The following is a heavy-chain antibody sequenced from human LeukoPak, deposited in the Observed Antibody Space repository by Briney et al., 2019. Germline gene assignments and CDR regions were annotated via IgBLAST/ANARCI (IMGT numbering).Heavy chain of an antibody. CDR3: ASSKRAAVAGSYDY. V-gene: IGHV3-21*01. Sequence: GGSLRLSCAASGFTFSSYSMNWVRQAPGKGLEWVSSISSSSSYIYYADSVKGRFTISRDNAKNSLYLQMNSLRAEDTAVYYCASSKRAAVAGSYDYWGQGTLVTVSS. J-gene: IGHJ4*02. CDR2: ISSSSSYI. CDR1: GFTFSSYS. D-gene: IGHD6-19*01.